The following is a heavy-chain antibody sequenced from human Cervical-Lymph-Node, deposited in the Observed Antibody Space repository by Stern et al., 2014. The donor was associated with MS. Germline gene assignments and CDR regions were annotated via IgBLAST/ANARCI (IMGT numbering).Heavy chain of an antibody. Sequence: VQLVQSGSEVKKPGSSVKVSCKSSGDTFSNYALSWVRQAPGQGLEWVGGLIPFFGATRYGQKFQGRVTITAEESTGTAFMELSNLTSDDTAVYYCALRRSYYVFWGQGTLISVSS. J-gene: IGHJ4*02. CDR1: GDTFSNYA. CDR2: LIPFFGAT. D-gene: IGHD4-11*01. V-gene: IGHV1-69*01. CDR3: ALRRSYYVF.